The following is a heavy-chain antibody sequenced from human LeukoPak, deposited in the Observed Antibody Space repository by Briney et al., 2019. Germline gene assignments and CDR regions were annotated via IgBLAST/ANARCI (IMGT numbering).Heavy chain of an antibody. CDR3: ARGLYYYVSSGYSPSDY. J-gene: IGHJ4*02. D-gene: IGHD3-22*01. V-gene: IGHV3-33*01. Sequence: GGSLRLSCAASGFTFSSYGMHWVRQAPGKGLEWVAVIWYDGSNKYYADSVKGRFTISRDNSKNTLYLQMNSLRAEDTAVYYCARGLYYYVSSGYSPSDYWGQGTLVTVSS. CDR1: GFTFSSYG. CDR2: IWYDGSNK.